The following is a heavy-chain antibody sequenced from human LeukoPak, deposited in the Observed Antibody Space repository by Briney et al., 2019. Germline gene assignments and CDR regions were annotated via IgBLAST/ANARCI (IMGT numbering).Heavy chain of an antibody. Sequence: SVKVSCKASGGTFSSYAISWVRQAPGQGLEWMGGIIPIFGTANYAQKFQGRVTITTDESTSTAYMELSSLRSEDTAVYYCARDSQDSSGYFSQDAFDIWGQGTMVTVSS. CDR1: GGTFSSYA. CDR3: ARDSQDSSGYFSQDAFDI. D-gene: IGHD3-22*01. V-gene: IGHV1-69*05. CDR2: IIPIFGTA. J-gene: IGHJ3*02.